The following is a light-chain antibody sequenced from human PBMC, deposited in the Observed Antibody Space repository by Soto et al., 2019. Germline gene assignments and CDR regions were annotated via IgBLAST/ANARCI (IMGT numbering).Light chain of an antibody. J-gene: IGKJ2*01. CDR2: EAS. Sequence: EIVLTQSPGTLSLSPGERATLSCRASQSVRGSYLAWYQQKPGQSPRLLIYEASRRAPDIPDRFSGSGSGTDFTLTISRLEPEDLALYFCQQYGSSPHTFGQGTKLEIK. V-gene: IGKV3-20*01. CDR3: QQYGSSPHT. CDR1: QSVRGSY.